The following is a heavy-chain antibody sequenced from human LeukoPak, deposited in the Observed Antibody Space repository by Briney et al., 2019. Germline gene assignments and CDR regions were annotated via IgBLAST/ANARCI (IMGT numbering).Heavy chain of an antibody. CDR2: ISTSRSYI. J-gene: IGHJ6*02. V-gene: IGHV3-21*01. Sequence: PGGSLRLSCAASGFTFSSYTMNWVRQAPGKGLEWVSSISTSRSYIYYADSVKGPFTVSRDNAKNSLYLQMNSLRAEDTAVYYCARDMDGSGSYFTIAMDVWGQGTTVTASS. D-gene: IGHD3-10*01. CDR1: GFTFSSYT. CDR3: ARDMDGSGSYFTIAMDV.